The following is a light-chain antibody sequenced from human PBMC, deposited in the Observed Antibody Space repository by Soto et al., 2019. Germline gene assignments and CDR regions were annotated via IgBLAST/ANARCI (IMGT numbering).Light chain of an antibody. J-gene: IGKJ4*02. Sequence: DIVMTQSPDSLAVSLGERPTINCTSSQSVLYSSNNKNYLAWHQQKPGQPPKRLIYWASTRESGVPDRFSGSGSGTDFTLTISSLQAEDVAVYYCQLYYSTPLTFGGWTKVQIK. CDR2: WAS. CDR1: QSVLYSSNNKNY. CDR3: QLYYSTPLT. V-gene: IGKV4-1*01.